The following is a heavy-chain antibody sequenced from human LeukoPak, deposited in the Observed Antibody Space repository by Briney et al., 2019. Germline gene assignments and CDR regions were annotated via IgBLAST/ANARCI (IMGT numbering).Heavy chain of an antibody. CDR1: GFTFSSYA. D-gene: IGHD6-19*01. CDR2: ISGSGGST. Sequence: PGGSLRLSCAASGFTFSSYAMSWVRQAPGKGLEWVTVISGSGGSTYYADSVKGRFTISRDNSKNTLYLQMNSLRAEDTAVYYCAKGFMSSGWYFDYWGQGTLVTVSS. V-gene: IGHV3-23*01. CDR3: AKGFMSSGWYFDY. J-gene: IGHJ4*02.